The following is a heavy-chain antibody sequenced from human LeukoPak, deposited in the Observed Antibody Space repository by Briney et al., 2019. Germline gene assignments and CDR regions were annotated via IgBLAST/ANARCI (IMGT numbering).Heavy chain of an antibody. CDR3: ARHYHTGTYNWFDP. J-gene: IGHJ5*02. CDR2: IYYSGST. Sequence: SETLSLTCTVSGDSINSNTYYWSWIRQPPGKGLEWIGYIYYSGSTNYNPSLKSRVTISVDTSKNQFSPKLSSVTAADTAVYYCARHYHTGTYNWFDPWGQGTLVTVSS. D-gene: IGHD5-18*01. CDR1: GDSINSNTYY. V-gene: IGHV4-61*05.